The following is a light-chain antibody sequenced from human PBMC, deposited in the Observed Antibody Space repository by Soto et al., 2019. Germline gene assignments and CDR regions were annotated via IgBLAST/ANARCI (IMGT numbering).Light chain of an antibody. CDR3: SSYISSSTLVV. CDR1: SSDVGGYNY. J-gene: IGLJ2*01. V-gene: IGLV2-14*01. CDR2: EVS. Sequence: QFALTQPASVSGSPGQSITISCTGTSSDVGGYNYVSWYQQHPGKAPKLMIYEVSNRPSGVSNRFSGSKSGNTASLTISGLQAEDEADYYCSSYISSSTLVVFGGGTKLTVL.